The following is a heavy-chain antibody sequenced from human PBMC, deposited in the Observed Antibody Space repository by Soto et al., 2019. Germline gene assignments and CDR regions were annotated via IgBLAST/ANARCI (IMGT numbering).Heavy chain of an antibody. Sequence: ASVKVSCKASGYTFTSYGISWVRQAPGQGLEWMGWISAYNGNTNYAQKLQGRVTMTTDTSTSTAYMELRSLRSDDTAVYYCARVTAEGITGTTWFDPWGQGTLVTVSS. CDR1: GYTFTSYG. J-gene: IGHJ5*02. CDR2: ISAYNGNT. CDR3: ARVTAEGITGTTWFDP. D-gene: IGHD1-7*01. V-gene: IGHV1-18*01.